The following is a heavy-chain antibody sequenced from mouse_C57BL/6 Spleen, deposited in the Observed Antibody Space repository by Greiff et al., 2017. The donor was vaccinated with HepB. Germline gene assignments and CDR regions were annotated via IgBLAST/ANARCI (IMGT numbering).Heavy chain of an antibody. Sequence: EVQLQESGPELVKPGASVKIPCKASGYTFTDYKMDWVKQSHGKSLEWIGDINPNNGGTIYNQKFKGKATLTVDKSSSTAYMELRSLTSEDTAFYYCAREGHTAHATPFDYWGQVTLVTVSA. J-gene: IGHJ3*01. D-gene: IGHD3-2*02. CDR2: INPNNGGT. V-gene: IGHV1-18*01. CDR1: GYTFTDYK. CDR3: AREGHTAHATPFDY.